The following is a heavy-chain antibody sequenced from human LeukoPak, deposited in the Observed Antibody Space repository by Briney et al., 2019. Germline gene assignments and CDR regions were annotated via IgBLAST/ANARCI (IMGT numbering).Heavy chain of an antibody. CDR3: ARDLGSGTYIYTSYYYALDV. Sequence: GGSLRLSCAASGFTFSSYWMHWVRQAPGKGLVGVSRINLDGSSTAYADSVKGRFTISRDNAKNTLYLQMSSLRAEDTALYYCARDLGSGTYIYTSYYYALDVWGQGTTVTVS. CDR2: INLDGSST. J-gene: IGHJ6*02. D-gene: IGHD3-10*01. V-gene: IGHV3-74*01. CDR1: GFTFSSYW.